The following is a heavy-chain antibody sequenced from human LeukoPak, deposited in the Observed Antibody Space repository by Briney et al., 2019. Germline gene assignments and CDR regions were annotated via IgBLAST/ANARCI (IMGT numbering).Heavy chain of an antibody. Sequence: GGSLRLSCAASGFTFSSYWMHWVRQAPGNGLVLVSRINSDGSTTNYADSVKGRFTISRDNAENTLYLQMNSLRVEDTAVYYCARRVSATRWFDPWGQGTLVTVSS. CDR1: GFTFSSYW. CDR3: ARRVSATRWFDP. J-gene: IGHJ5*02. D-gene: IGHD2-15*01. V-gene: IGHV3-74*01. CDR2: INSDGSTT.